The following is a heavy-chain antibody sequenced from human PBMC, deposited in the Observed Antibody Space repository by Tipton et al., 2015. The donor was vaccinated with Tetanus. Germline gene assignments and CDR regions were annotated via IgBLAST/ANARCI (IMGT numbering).Heavy chain of an antibody. CDR2: INHSGST. D-gene: IGHD3-10*01. Sequence: GLVKPSETLSLTCAVYGGSFSGYYWSWIRQPPGKGLEWIGEINHSGSTNYNPSLKSRVTISVDTSKNQFSLKLSSVTAADTAVYYCARGQSKRVTMVRGVRDNWFDPWGQGTLVTVSS. CDR3: ARGQSKRVTMVRGVRDNWFDP. J-gene: IGHJ5*02. CDR1: GGSFSGYY. V-gene: IGHV4-34*01.